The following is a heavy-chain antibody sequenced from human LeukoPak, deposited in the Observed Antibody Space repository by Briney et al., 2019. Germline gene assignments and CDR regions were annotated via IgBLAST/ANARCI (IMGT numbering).Heavy chain of an antibody. J-gene: IGHJ3*02. CDR3: ARTARYGSGAAKDAFDI. V-gene: IGHV4-39*01. Sequence: PSETLSLTCTVSGGSISSSSYYWGWIRQPPGKGLEWIGSIYYSGSTYYNPSLESRVTISVDTSKNQFSLNLSSVTAADTAVYYCARTARYGSGAAKDAFDIWGQGTMVTVSS. CDR1: GGSISSSSYY. CDR2: IYYSGST. D-gene: IGHD3-10*01.